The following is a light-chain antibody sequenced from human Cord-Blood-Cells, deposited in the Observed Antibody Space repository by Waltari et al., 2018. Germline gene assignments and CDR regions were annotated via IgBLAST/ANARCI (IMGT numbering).Light chain of an antibody. J-gene: IGLJ1*01. Sequence: QSAMTQPPSASGSPGQSVTIPCTGTSSAVGGYNYVSWYQQHPGKAPKLMIYEVSKRPSGVPDRFSGSKSGNTASLTVSGLQAEDEADSYCSSYAGSNNYVFGTGTKVTVL. CDR3: SSYAGSNNYV. V-gene: IGLV2-8*01. CDR2: EVS. CDR1: SSAVGGYNY.